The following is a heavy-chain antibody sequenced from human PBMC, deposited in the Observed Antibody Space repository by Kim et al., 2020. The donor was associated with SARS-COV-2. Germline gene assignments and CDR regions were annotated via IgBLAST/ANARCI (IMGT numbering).Heavy chain of an antibody. CDR1: GFTVSSNY. D-gene: IGHD7-27*01. J-gene: IGHJ6*02. CDR2: IYSGGST. Sequence: GGSLRLSCAASGFTVSSNYMSWVRQAPGKGLEWVSVIYSGGSTYYADSVKGRFTISRHNSKNTLYLQMNSLRAEDTAVYYCARGAKLGKVYYYGMDVWGQGTTVTVSS. CDR3: ARGAKLGKVYYYGMDV. V-gene: IGHV3-53*04.